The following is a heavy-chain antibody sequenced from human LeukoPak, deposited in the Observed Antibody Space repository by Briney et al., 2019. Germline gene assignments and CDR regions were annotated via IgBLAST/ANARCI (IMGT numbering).Heavy chain of an antibody. CDR1: GFTFSSYW. V-gene: IGHV3-7*01. CDR3: ARDLPDY. J-gene: IGHJ4*02. Sequence: PGGSLRLSCAASGFTFSSYWMSWVRQAPGKGLEWVANINQSGSEKYYADSVKGRFTISRDDPKNSLYLQMNSLRAEDTAIYYCARDLPDYWGRGTLVTVSS. CDR2: INQSGSEK.